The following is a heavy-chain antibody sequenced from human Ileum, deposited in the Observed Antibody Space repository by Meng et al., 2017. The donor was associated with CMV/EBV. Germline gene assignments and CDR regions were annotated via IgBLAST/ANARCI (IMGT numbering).Heavy chain of an antibody. D-gene: IGHD3-3*01. J-gene: IGHJ4*02. CDR3: ARNSYDFWSGYYSFFDY. CDR2: IYYSGST. Sequence: SETLSLTCTVSGGSISSSSYYWGWIRQPPGKGLEWIGSIYYSGSTYYNPSLKRRVTISVDTSKNQFSLKLSSVTAADTAVYYCARNSYDFWSGYYSFFDYWGQGTLVTVSS. CDR1: GGSISSSSYY. V-gene: IGHV4-39*07.